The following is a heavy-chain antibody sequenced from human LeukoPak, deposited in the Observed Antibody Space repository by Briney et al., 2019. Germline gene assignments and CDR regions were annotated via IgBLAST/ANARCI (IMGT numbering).Heavy chain of an antibody. CDR3: GRDILLWPPYDREV. V-gene: IGHV3-7*05. D-gene: IGHD3-10*01. CDR1: GFTLSSYW. Sequence: GGSLRLSCAASGFTLSSYWMTWVRQAPGKGLEWVANINQDGSENHYADSVKGRFTISRDSAKNSLFLQMNSLRAEDTAVYYLGRDILLWPPYDREVGGKGTTVTVS. J-gene: IGHJ6*04. CDR2: INQDGSEN.